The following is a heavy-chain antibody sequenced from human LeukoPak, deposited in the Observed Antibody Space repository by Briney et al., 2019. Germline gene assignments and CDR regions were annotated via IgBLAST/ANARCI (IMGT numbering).Heavy chain of an antibody. D-gene: IGHD3-10*01. CDR2: ISSSGGTT. Sequence: GSLRLSCAASGFTFSSYAMTWVRQAPGKGLEWVSTISSSGGTTYYADSVKGRFTISRDNSKNTLYLQMNSLRAEDTALYYCAKSPRGSRIDYWGQGTLVTVSS. CDR1: GFTFSSYA. J-gene: IGHJ4*02. CDR3: AKSPRGSRIDY. V-gene: IGHV3-23*01.